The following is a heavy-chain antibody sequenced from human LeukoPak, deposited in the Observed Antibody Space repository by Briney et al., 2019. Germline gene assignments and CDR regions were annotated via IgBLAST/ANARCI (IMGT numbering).Heavy chain of an antibody. CDR1: AFIFNNAW. Sequence: GGSLRLSCATSAFIFNNAWMSWVRQAPGKGLEWVGRIKSKTDGGTTDYAAPVKGRFTISRDNAKNTLYLQMNSLRAEDTAVYYCARDLGYCSSTSCSRGWFDPWGQGTLVTVSS. V-gene: IGHV3-15*05. J-gene: IGHJ5*02. CDR2: IKSKTDGGTT. D-gene: IGHD2-2*01. CDR3: ARDLGYCSSTSCSRGWFDP.